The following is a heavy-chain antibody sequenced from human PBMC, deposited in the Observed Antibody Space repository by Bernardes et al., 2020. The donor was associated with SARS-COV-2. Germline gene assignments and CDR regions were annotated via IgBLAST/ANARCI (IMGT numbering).Heavy chain of an antibody. CDR1: GYSFTSYW. J-gene: IGHJ6*02. Sequence: GESLKISCKGSGYSFTSYWIGWVRQMPGKGLEWMGIIYPGDSDTRYSPSFQGQVTISADKSISTAYLQWSSLKASDTAMYYCARLPVPIAAAGYYYYGMDLWGQGTTVTVSS. CDR2: IYPGDSDT. V-gene: IGHV5-51*01. D-gene: IGHD6-13*01. CDR3: ARLPVPIAAAGYYYYGMDL.